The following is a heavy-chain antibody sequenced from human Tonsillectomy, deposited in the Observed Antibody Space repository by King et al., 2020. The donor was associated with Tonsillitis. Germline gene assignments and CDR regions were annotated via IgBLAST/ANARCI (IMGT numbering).Heavy chain of an antibody. J-gene: IGHJ4*02. CDR2: ISHSGRTT. CDR3: AKSPPSVVAYFDF. CDR1: GFTFSTYA. Sequence: VQLVESGGGLVQPGGSLRLSCSASGFTFSTYAVSWVRQAPGKGLEWVSTISHSGRTTYYADSVKGRFTISRDNSKNTLYLQMNSLRAEDTAFYYCAKSPPSVVAYFDFWGQGTLVTVSS. V-gene: IGHV3-23*04. D-gene: IGHD5-12*01.